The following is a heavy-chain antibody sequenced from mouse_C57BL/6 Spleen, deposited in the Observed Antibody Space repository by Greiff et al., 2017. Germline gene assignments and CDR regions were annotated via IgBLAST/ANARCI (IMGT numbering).Heavy chain of an antibody. D-gene: IGHD1-1*01. CDR2: FYPGSGSI. Sequence: QVQLQQSGAELVKPGASVKLSCKASGYTFTEYTIHWVKQRSGQGLEWIGWFYPGSGSIKYNEKFKDKATLTADKSSSTVYMELSRLTSEDSAVYFCARHEGEDTTVVAHWYCDVWGTGTTVTVSS. CDR1: GYTFTEYT. V-gene: IGHV1-62-2*01. CDR3: ARHEGEDTTVVAHWYCDV. J-gene: IGHJ1*03.